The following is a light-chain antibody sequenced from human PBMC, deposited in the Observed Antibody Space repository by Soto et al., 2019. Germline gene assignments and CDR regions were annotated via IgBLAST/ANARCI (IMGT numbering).Light chain of an antibody. V-gene: IGKV1-39*01. CDR3: QQVYSTPGT. CDR2: AAT. Sequence: DIQMTQSPSSLTASVGERVTITCRASQSIDTYLNWYQLKPGKAPNLLIYAATRLHTGVPSRFSGSGSGTGFTLRIINLHPEDFATYFCQQVYSTPGTFGQWTKV. CDR1: QSIDTY. J-gene: IGKJ1*01.